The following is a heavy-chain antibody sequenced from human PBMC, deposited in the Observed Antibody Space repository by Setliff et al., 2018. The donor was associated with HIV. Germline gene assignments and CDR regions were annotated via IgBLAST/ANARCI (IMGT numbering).Heavy chain of an antibody. CDR2: IYASGST. V-gene: IGHV4-4*08. D-gene: IGHD1-26*01. Sequence: KPSETLSLTCTVSGGSISNYYWSWIRQPPGKGLEWIGYIYASGSTNYSPSLKSRVTISVDTSKNQFSLKLKSVTAADTAVYFCARGGFKWSGSYADYWGQGTLVTVSS. CDR3: ARGGFKWSGSYADY. CDR1: GGSISNYY. J-gene: IGHJ4*02.